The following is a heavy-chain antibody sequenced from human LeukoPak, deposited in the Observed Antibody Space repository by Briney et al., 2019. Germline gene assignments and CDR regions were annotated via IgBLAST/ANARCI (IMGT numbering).Heavy chain of an antibody. CDR3: ARDRHDILTGYYMGAFDI. CDR2: IYSGGST. D-gene: IGHD3-9*01. V-gene: IGHV3-66*01. CDR1: GFTVSSNY. J-gene: IGHJ3*02. Sequence: GGSLRLSCAASGFTVSSNYMSWVRQAPGKGLEWVSVIYSGGSTYYADSVKGRFTISRDNSKNTLYLQMNSLRAEDTAVYYCARDRHDILTGYYMGAFDIWGQGTMVTVSS.